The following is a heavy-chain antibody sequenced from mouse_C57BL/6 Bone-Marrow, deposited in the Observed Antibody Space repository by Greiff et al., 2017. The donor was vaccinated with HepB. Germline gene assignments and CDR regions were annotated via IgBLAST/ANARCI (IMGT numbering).Heavy chain of an antibody. J-gene: IGHJ4*01. CDR3: ARTIYYYGSSYFYYAMDY. V-gene: IGHV1-82*01. CDR1: GYAFSSSW. Sequence: VQLVESGPELVKPGASVKISCKASGYAFSSSWMNWVKQRPGKGLEGIGRIYPGDGDTNYNGKFKGKATLTADKSSSTAYMQLSSLTSEDSAVYFCARTIYYYGSSYFYYAMDYWGQGTSVTVSS. CDR2: IYPGDGDT. D-gene: IGHD1-1*01.